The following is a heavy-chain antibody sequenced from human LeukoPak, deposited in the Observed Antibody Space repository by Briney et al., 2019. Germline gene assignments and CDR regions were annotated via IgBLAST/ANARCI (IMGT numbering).Heavy chain of an antibody. J-gene: IGHJ3*02. CDR1: GFTFSSYE. V-gene: IGHV3-48*03. D-gene: IGHD1-1*01. Sequence: PGGSLRLSCAASGFTFSSYEMNWVRQAPGKGLEWVSYISSSGSTIYYADSVKGRFTISRDNAKNSLYLQMNSLRAEDTAVYYCAERPIEGAFNIWGQGTMVTVSS. CDR3: AERPIEGAFNI. CDR2: ISSSGSTI.